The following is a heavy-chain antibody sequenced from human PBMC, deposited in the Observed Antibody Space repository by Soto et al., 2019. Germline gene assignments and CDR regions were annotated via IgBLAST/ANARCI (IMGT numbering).Heavy chain of an antibody. CDR1: GGTFSSYA. CDR3: ASPWNYGANWFDP. V-gene: IGHV1-69*14. J-gene: IGHJ5*02. CDR2: IIPIFGTA. D-gene: IGHD1-7*01. Sequence: QVQLVQSGAEEKKPGSSVKVSCKASGGTFSSYAIRWVRQAPGQGLEWMGGIIPIFGTANYAQKFKGRVTVTADNSTTTAYMKLTSLRSEATAVYYCASPWNYGANWFDPWGQGTLVTVSS.